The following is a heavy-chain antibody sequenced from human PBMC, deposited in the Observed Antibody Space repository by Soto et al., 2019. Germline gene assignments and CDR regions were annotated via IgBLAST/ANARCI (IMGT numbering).Heavy chain of an antibody. Sequence: EVQLVESGGGLVQPGGSLRLSCAASGFTFSSYSMNWVRQAPGKGLEWVSYISSSSSTIYYADSVKGRFTISRDNAKNSLYLQMNSLRDEDTAVYYCVGMVRGVIKQYYYYYGMDVWGQGTTVTVSS. J-gene: IGHJ6*02. CDR2: ISSSSSTI. CDR3: VGMVRGVIKQYYYYYGMDV. V-gene: IGHV3-48*02. D-gene: IGHD3-10*01. CDR1: GFTFSSYS.